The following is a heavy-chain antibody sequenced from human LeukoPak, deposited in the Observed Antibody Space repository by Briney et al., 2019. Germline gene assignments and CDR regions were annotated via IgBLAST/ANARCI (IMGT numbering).Heavy chain of an antibody. D-gene: IGHD3-10*01. V-gene: IGHV3-66*01. CDR2: IYGGGGT. CDR1: GFALSGTY. J-gene: IGHJ5*02. Sequence: GGSLRLTCAASGFALSGTYMDWVRPAPRKGVEWVSVIYGGGGTVHADSVTGRFTISRDNSKDSLRTEDSAVYYCARDRAGTQSWVEFDLWGQGTLVTVSS. CDR3: ARDRAGTQSWVEFDL.